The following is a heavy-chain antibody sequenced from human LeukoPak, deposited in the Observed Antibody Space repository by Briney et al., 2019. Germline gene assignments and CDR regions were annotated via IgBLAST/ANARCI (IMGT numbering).Heavy chain of an antibody. Sequence: GRSLRLSCAASGFTFDDYAMHWVRQAPGKGLEWVSGISWNSGSIGYADSVKGRFTISRGNAKNSLYLQMNSLRAEDTALYYCAKDESRRVGQPDYWGQGTLVTVSS. V-gene: IGHV3-9*01. CDR2: ISWNSGSI. D-gene: IGHD1-1*01. CDR1: GFTFDDYA. J-gene: IGHJ4*02. CDR3: AKDESRRVGQPDY.